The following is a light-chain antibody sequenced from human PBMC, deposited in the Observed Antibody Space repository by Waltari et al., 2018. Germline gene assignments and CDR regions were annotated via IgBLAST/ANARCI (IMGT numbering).Light chain of an antibody. J-gene: IGKJ2*01. CDR1: QTILTN. Sequence: EIVMTQSPAILSMSPGERATLSCWANQTILTNLAWSQKKPHQAPRLLFYGASTRATGVPDRFTGGASGADFTLTISSLQSEDFALYYCQQYNNWPYTFGQGTKLEIK. CDR3: QQYNNWPYT. V-gene: IGKV3-15*01. CDR2: GAS.